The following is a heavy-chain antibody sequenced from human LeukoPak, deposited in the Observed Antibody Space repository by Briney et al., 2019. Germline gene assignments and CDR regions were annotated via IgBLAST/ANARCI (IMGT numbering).Heavy chain of an antibody. CDR1: GFTFSSYA. Sequence: GGSLRLSCAASGFTFSSYAMSWVRQAPGKGLEWVSAISGSGGSTYYADSVKGRFTTSRDNSKNTLYLQMNSLKAEDTAVYYCAKELGSSPALDYWGQGTLVTVSS. CDR3: AKELGSSPALDY. D-gene: IGHD6-13*01. J-gene: IGHJ4*02. CDR2: ISGSGGST. V-gene: IGHV3-23*01.